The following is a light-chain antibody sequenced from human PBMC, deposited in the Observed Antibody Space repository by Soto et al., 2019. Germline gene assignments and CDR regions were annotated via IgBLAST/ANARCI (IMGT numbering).Light chain of an antibody. CDR2: KAS. V-gene: IGKV1-5*03. CDR1: QSISSW. CDR3: QQYNSYSWT. J-gene: IGKJ1*01. Sequence: DIQMTQSPSTLSASVGERVTITCRASQSISSWLAWYQQKPGKAPKLLIYKASSLESGVPSRFSGSGSGTEFTLTISSLQPDDFATYYCQQYNSYSWTFGQGTRWIS.